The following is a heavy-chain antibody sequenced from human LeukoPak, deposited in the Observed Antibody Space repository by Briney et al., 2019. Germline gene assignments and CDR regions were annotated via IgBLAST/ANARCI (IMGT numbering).Heavy chain of an antibody. J-gene: IGHJ4*02. V-gene: IGHV3-64D*06. Sequence: GGSPTLSCSVSGFTFSTYVMHWVRQAPGKGLEYVSAISSNGDNTYYADSVKGRFTVSRDNSKNTLYLQMSSLRADDTAVYYCVRGTGYWGQGTLVTVSS. CDR1: GFTFSTYV. CDR3: VRGTGY. CDR2: ISSNGDNT.